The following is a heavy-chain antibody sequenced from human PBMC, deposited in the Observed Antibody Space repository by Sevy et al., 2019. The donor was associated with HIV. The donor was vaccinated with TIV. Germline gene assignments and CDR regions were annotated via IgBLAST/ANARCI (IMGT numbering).Heavy chain of an antibody. CDR2: IQYDGSNK. D-gene: IGHD2-21*01. CDR1: GFSFSSYG. CDR3: VKEGGGEGGDH. Sequence: GGSLRLSCAASGFSFSSYGMHWVRQAPGKGLEWMSYIQYDGSNKDYADSVKGRFTISRDNSKNPLYLQMNSRRVEDTAVFYCVKEGGGEGGDHWGQGTLVTVSS. V-gene: IGHV3-30*02. J-gene: IGHJ4*02.